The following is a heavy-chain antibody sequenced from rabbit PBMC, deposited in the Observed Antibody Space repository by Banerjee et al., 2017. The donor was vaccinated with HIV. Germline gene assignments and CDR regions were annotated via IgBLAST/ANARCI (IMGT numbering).Heavy chain of an antibody. CDR3: ARDRDGDAGYGSLAL. D-gene: IGHD7-1*01. CDR1: GFSFSSVYD. CDR2: IYAGYSAGT. Sequence: QEQLVESGGDLVKPGASLTLTCTASGFSFSSVYDMCWVRQAPGKGLEWIASIYAGYSAGTYYASWAKGRFTISKTSSTTVTLQLTSLTAADTATYFCARDRDGDAGYGSLALWGQGTLVT. V-gene: IGHV1S45*01. J-gene: IGHJ3*01.